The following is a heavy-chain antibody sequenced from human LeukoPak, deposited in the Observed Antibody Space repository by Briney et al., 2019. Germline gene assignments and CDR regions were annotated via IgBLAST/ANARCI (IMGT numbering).Heavy chain of an antibody. V-gene: IGHV3-33*06. Sequence: GGSLRLSCAASGFTFSSYGMHWVRQAPGKGLEWVAVIWYDGSNKYYADSVKGRFTISRDNSKNTLYLQMNSLRAEDTAVYYCAKVRSSGWYEGYYFDYWGQGTLVTVSS. CDR3: AKVRSSGWYEGYYFDY. CDR2: IWYDGSNK. J-gene: IGHJ4*02. D-gene: IGHD6-19*01. CDR1: GFTFSSYG.